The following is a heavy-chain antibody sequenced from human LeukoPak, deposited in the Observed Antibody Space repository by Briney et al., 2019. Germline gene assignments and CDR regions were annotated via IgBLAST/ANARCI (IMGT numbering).Heavy chain of an antibody. Sequence: GGSLRLSCGASGFTFSSYSMNWVRQAPGKGLEWVSCISSSSSYIYYADSVKGRFTISRDNAKNAVYLQMDGLRAEDTAVYYCAKDLRPDGVYDLDYWGQGTLVTVSS. J-gene: IGHJ4*02. D-gene: IGHD5/OR15-5a*01. CDR3: AKDLRPDGVYDLDY. CDR2: ISSSSSYI. V-gene: IGHV3-21*06. CDR1: GFTFSSYS.